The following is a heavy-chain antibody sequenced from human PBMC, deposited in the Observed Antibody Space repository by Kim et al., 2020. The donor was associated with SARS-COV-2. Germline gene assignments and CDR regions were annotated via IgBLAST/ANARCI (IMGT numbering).Heavy chain of an antibody. CDR3: ARGLATVVTLGGFDY. CDR2: IIPIFGTA. J-gene: IGHJ4*02. D-gene: IGHD4-17*01. V-gene: IGHV1-69*13. CDR1: GGTFSSYA. Sequence: SVKVSCKASGGTFSSYAISWVRQAPGQGLEWMGGIIPIFGTANYAQKFQGRVTITADESTSTAYMELSSLRSEDTAVYYCARGLATVVTLGGFDYWGQGTLVTVSS.